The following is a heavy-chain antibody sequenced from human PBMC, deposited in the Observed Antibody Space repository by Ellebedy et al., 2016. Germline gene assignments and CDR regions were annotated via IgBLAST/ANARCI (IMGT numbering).Heavy chain of an antibody. Sequence: GESLKISXKGSGYSFTSYWIGWVRQMPGKGLEWMGIIYPGDSDTRYSPSFQGQVTISADKSISTAYLQWSSLKASDTAMYYCARFSGIAAADSYYYYYMDVWGKGTTVTVSS. CDR3: ARFSGIAAADSYYYYYMDV. V-gene: IGHV5-51*01. D-gene: IGHD6-13*01. CDR2: IYPGDSDT. CDR1: GYSFTSYW. J-gene: IGHJ6*03.